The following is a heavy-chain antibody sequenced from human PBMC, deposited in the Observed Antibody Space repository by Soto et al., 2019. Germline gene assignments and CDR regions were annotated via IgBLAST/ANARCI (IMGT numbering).Heavy chain of an antibody. CDR3: AREYYYDSSGTNWFDP. J-gene: IGHJ5*02. D-gene: IGHD3-22*01. CDR2: IYYSGST. V-gene: IGHV4-59*01. Sequence: QVQLQESGPGLVKPSETLSLTCTVSGGSISSYYWSWIRQPPGKGLEWIGYIYYSGSTNYNPSLKSRVTISVDTSKNQFSLKLSSVTAADTAMYYCAREYYYDSSGTNWFDPWGQGTLVTVSS. CDR1: GGSISSYY.